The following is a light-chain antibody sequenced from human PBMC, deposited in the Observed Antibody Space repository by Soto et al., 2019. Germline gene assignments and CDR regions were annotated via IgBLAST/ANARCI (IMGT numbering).Light chain of an antibody. J-gene: IGLJ1*01. CDR1: SSDVGGYNF. CDR3: SSYTSSGTYV. V-gene: IGLV2-14*03. Sequence: QSALTQPASVSGSPGQSITISCTGTSSDVGGYNFVSWYQQYPGKAPKVVIFDVSNRPSGVSDRFSGSKSGNTASLTVSGLQAEDEADYYCSSYTSSGTYVFGGGTKVTVL. CDR2: DVS.